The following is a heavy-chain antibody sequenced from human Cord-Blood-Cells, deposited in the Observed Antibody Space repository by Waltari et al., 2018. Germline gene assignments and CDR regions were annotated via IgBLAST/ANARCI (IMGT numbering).Heavy chain of an antibody. CDR3: AKGLVGWQGPRGFDY. D-gene: IGHD2-21*01. CDR1: GFTFSSYA. V-gene: IGHV3-23*01. Sequence: EVQLLESGGGLVQPGGSLRLSCAASGFTFSSYALSWVRQAPGKGLEWVSAIRGSGGSTYYADSVKGRFTISRDNSKNTLYLQMNSLRAEDTAVYYCAKGLVGWQGPRGFDYWGQGTLVTVSS. CDR2: IRGSGGST. J-gene: IGHJ4*02.